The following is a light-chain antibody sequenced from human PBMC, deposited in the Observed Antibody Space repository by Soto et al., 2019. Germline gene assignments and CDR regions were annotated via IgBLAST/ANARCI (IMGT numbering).Light chain of an antibody. Sequence: EIVLTQSPGTLSLAPGQRATLSCRASQSVHNNYLVWYQQKPGQAPRLLISGASRRAADIPDRYSGSRSGTDFTSTISRLEPEECGGYYSQQYGSSPVTFGPGTKVDVK. J-gene: IGKJ3*01. CDR3: QQYGSSPVT. CDR1: QSVHNNY. CDR2: GAS. V-gene: IGKV3-20*01.